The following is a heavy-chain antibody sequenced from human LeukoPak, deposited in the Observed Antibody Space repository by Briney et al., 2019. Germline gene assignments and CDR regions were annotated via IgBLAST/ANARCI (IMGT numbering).Heavy chain of an antibody. CDR3: ARGVYYGSGTSYYFDY. Sequence: GESLKISCKVSGYIFTSYWIAWLRQMPGKGLEWMGIIYPGDSNTKYSPSFQGQVTISADKSISTAYLQRSSLTASDTAMYYCARGVYYGSGTSYYFDYWGQGTLVTVPS. V-gene: IGHV5-51*01. D-gene: IGHD3-10*01. CDR1: GYIFTSYW. J-gene: IGHJ4*02. CDR2: IYPGDSNT.